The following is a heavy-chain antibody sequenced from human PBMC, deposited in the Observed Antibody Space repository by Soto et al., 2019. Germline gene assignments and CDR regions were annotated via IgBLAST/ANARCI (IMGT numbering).Heavy chain of an antibody. Sequence: QVQLQQSGPGLVKPSQTLSLTCAISGDSVSSNSAVWNWIRQSPSRGLEWLGRTYYRSKWYSDYAVFVKSRITINPDTSKNQFSLQLNSVTPEDTAIYYCSGGPSILTPPGNYHMDVWGQGTTVTVS. CDR2: TYYRSKWYS. CDR1: GDSVSSNSAV. V-gene: IGHV6-1*01. CDR3: SGGPSILTPPGNYHMDV. D-gene: IGHD3-9*01. J-gene: IGHJ6*02.